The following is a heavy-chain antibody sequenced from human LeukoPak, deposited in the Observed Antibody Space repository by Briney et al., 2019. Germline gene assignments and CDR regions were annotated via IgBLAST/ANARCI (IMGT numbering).Heavy chain of an antibody. CDR2: ISAYNGNT. CDR1: GYTFTSYG. V-gene: IGHV1-18*01. CDR3: AGGYCSGGSCYGFDP. J-gene: IGHJ5*02. Sequence: ASVKVSCKASGYTFTSYGISWVRQAPGQGLEWMGWISAYNGNTNYAQKLQGRVTMTTDTSTSTAYMELRSLRSDDTAVYYCAGGYCSGGSCYGFDPWGQGTLVTVSS. D-gene: IGHD2-15*01.